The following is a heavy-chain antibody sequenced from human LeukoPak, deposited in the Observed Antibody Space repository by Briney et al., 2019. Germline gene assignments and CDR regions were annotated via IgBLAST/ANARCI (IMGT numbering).Heavy chain of an antibody. V-gene: IGHV4-34*01. CDR3: ARGYNRASYYNY. D-gene: IGHD1-26*01. Sequence: ASETLSLTCVVYGGSFSGNYWSWIRQPPGKGLEWVGEINNSGSTNYNPSLKSRFTISLDTSKNQFSLKLSSVTAADTAVYYCARGYNRASYYNYWGQGTLVTVSS. CDR2: INNSGST. J-gene: IGHJ4*02. CDR1: GGSFSGNY.